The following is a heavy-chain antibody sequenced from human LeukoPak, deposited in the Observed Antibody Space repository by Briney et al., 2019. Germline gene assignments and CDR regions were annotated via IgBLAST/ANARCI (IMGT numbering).Heavy chain of an antibody. CDR2: INHSGST. CDR1: GGSFSGYY. CDR3: ARHEGYYDILTGFGTPLPFDY. J-gene: IGHJ4*02. V-gene: IGHV4-34*01. Sequence: SETLSLTCAVYGGSFSGYYWSWIRQPPGKGLEWIGEINHSGSTNYNPSLKSRVTISVDTSKNQFSLKLSSVTAADTAVYYCARHEGYYDILTGFGTPLPFDYWGQGTLVTVSS. D-gene: IGHD3-9*01.